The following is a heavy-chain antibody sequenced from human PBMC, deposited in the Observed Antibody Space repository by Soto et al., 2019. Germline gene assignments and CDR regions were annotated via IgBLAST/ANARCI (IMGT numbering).Heavy chain of an antibody. CDR2: IHSSGSI. Sequence: SETLSLTCTVSGGSISSDDYYWSWIRQAPGRGLEWIGYIHSSGSIYYNPSLKSRATMSIDTAGNQFSLKVSSVTVADTAVYYCARDLDGLHDDTSGPFPRPGWGQGTLVTVPS. CDR3: ARDLDGLHDDTSGPFPRPG. J-gene: IGHJ1*01. V-gene: IGHV4-30-4*01. D-gene: IGHD3-22*01. CDR1: GGSISSDDYY.